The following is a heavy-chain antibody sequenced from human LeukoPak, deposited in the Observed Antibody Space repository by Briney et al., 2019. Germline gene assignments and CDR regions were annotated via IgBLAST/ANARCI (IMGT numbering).Heavy chain of an antibody. D-gene: IGHD1-1*01. CDR1: GYTFTSYA. J-gene: IGHJ4*02. V-gene: IGHV1-3*01. CDR3: ARDGIGRSAPFDY. Sequence: ASVKVSCKASGYTFTSYAMHWVRQAPGQRLEWMGWINAGNGNTKYSQKFQGRVTITRDTSTSTAYMELRSLRSDDTAVYYCARDGIGRSAPFDYWGQGTLVTVSS. CDR2: INAGNGNT.